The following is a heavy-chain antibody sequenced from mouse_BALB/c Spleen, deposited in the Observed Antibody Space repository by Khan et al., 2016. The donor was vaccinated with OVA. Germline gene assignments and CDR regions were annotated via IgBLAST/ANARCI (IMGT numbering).Heavy chain of an antibody. CDR3: ARDRIDY. CDR1: GYTFTSYW. V-gene: IGHV1-7*01. J-gene: IGHJ2*01. CDR2: INPTSGYT. Sequence: VQLQQSGAELAKPGASVKMSCTASGYTFTSYWMHWIKQRPGQGLEWIGYINPTSGYTDYNQKFKDKATLTADKSSRTAYMQLSSLTSDDDTVYYCARDRIDYWGQGTALTVSS.